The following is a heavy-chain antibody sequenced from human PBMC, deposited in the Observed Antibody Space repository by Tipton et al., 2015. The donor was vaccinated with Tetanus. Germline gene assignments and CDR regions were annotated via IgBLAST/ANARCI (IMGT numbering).Heavy chain of an antibody. CDR3: ARRLGPYTGDQIWHFDL. CDR1: GYTFISYW. V-gene: IGHV5-51*01. D-gene: IGHD7-27*01. CDR2: FYPGDSDT. Sequence: QLVQSGAEVKKAGESLKISCKGFGYTFISYWIGWVRQTPGKGLEWMGIFYPGDSDTRYSPSFQGQVTISVDKPMKTAYLQWNSLKASDTAIYYCARRLGPYTGDQIWHFDLWGRGTLVTVSS. J-gene: IGHJ2*01.